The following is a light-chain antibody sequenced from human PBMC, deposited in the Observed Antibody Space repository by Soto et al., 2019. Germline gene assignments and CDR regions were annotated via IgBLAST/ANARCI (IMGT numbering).Light chain of an antibody. CDR2: DTS. CDR1: TGAVTSGHY. Sequence: QAVVTQEPSLTVSPGGTVTLTCGSSTGAVTSGHYPYWFQQKPGQAPRTLIYDTSNKHSWTPARFSGSLLGGKAALTLSGAQPEDEAEYYCLLSYSGPRDVFGTGTKLTVL. V-gene: IGLV7-46*01. J-gene: IGLJ1*01. CDR3: LLSYSGPRDV.